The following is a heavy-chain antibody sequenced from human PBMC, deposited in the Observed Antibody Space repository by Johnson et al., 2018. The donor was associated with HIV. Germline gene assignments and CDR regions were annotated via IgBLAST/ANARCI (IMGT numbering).Heavy chain of an antibody. V-gene: IGHV3-64*01. CDR3: ARDHGHLCLLPAFDI. CDR1: GFSFSSYG. CDR2: ISSNGGIT. Sequence: VQLVESGGGLVQPGGSLRLSCAASGFSFSSYGIHWVRQAPGKGLEYVSSISSNGGITYYANSVKGRFTISRDNSKNTLYLQMNSLRVEDTAVYYCARDHGHLCLLPAFDIWGQGTMVTVSS. J-gene: IGHJ3*02. D-gene: IGHD5-18*01.